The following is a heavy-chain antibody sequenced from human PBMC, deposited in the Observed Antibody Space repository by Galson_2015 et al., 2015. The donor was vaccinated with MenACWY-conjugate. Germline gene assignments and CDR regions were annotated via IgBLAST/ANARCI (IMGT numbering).Heavy chain of an antibody. J-gene: IGHJ4*02. CDR3: ATYCSSPSCYANGAY. Sequence: LRLSCAASGFTFSRYWMHWVRQSPGRGLVWVSRINSDGGAADYANSVKGRFTISRDNAKNTLYLQMNSLRAEDTAVYYCATYCSSPSCYANGAYWGQGTLVTVSS. CDR1: GFTFSRYW. CDR2: INSDGGAA. D-gene: IGHD2-2*01. V-gene: IGHV3-74*01.